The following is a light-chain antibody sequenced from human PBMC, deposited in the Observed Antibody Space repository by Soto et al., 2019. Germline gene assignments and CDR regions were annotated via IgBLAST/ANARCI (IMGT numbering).Light chain of an antibody. Sequence: QSVLTQPPSVSGAPGQRVTISCTGSNSDIGAGYDVHWYQQLPGTAPKLVIYANNNRPSGVPDRFSASKSGTSASLAITGLQADDEADYYCQSYDSSLRGFFGSGTKVTVL. J-gene: IGLJ1*01. CDR1: NSDIGAGYD. V-gene: IGLV1-40*01. CDR2: ANN. CDR3: QSYDSSLRGF.